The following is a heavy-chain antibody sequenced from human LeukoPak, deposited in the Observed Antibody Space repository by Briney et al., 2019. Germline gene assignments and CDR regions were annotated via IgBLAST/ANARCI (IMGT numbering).Heavy chain of an antibody. CDR2: INGGDYST. D-gene: IGHD3-10*01. J-gene: IGHJ4*02. V-gene: IGHV3-53*01. CDR3: ATANPTPRGINFDS. CDR1: GFTVSGNY. Sequence: GGSLRLSCAASGFTVSGNYMSWVRQAPAKGLQWVSSINGGDYSTYYADSVKGRFTISRDSSKNILYLQMNSLRTDDTAMYYCATANPTPRGINFDSWGQGTLVTVSS.